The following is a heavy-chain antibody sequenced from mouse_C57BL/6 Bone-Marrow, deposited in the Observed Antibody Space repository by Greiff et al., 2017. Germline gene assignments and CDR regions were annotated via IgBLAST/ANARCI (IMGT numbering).Heavy chain of an antibody. CDR3: ARPPYYGSSYDAMDY. J-gene: IGHJ4*01. CDR1: GFNIKNTY. V-gene: IGHV14-3*01. CDR2: IDPANGNT. D-gene: IGHD1-1*01. Sequence: EVQLVESVAELVRPGASVKLSCTASGFNIKNTYMHWVKQRPEQGLEWIGRIDPANGNTKYAPKFQGKATITADTSSNTAYLQLSSLTSEDTAIYYCARPPYYGSSYDAMDYWGQGTSVTVSS.